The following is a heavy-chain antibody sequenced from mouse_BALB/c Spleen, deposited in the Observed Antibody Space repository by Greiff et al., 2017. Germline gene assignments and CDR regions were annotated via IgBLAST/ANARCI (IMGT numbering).Heavy chain of an antibody. CDR3: ARHYGYDY. CDR2: IYPGSGST. Sequence: QVQLQQPGAELVKPGTSVKLSCKASGYNFTSYWINWVKLRPGQGLEWIGDIYPGSGSTNYNEKFKSKATLTSDKSSSTAYMELSSLTSEDSAVYYCARHYGYDYWGQGTTLTVSS. V-gene: IGHV1-55*01. D-gene: IGHD1-2*01. J-gene: IGHJ2*01. CDR1: GYNFTSYW.